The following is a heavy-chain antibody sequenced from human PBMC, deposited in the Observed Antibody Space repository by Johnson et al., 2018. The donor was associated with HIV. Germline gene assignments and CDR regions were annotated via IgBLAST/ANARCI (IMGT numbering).Heavy chain of an antibody. CDR3: ATGVVVTAMNDAFDI. Sequence: QVQLVESGGGVVQPGRSLRLSCAASGFRLSTYALHWVRQTPGKGLEWVAVISYDGSNKYYADSVKGRFTISRDNSKNTLYLQMNSLRAEDTAVYYCATGVVVTAMNDAFDIWGQGTMVTVSS. CDR1: GFRLSTYA. V-gene: IGHV3-30-3*01. CDR2: ISYDGSNK. D-gene: IGHD2-21*02. J-gene: IGHJ3*02.